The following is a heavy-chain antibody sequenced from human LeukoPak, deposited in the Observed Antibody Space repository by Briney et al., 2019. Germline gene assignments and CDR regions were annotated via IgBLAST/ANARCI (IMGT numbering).Heavy chain of an antibody. V-gene: IGHV3-23*01. D-gene: IGHD2-2*01. J-gene: IGHJ4*02. CDR1: GFNFRSQG. CDR3: AKDPRVVPTPHDY. Sequence: PGTSLRLSCAASGFNFRSQGMHWVRQAPGKGLEWVSAISGSGGSTYYADSVKGRFTISRDNSKNTLYLQMNSLRAEDTAVYYCAKDPRVVPTPHDYWGQGTLVTVSS. CDR2: ISGSGGST.